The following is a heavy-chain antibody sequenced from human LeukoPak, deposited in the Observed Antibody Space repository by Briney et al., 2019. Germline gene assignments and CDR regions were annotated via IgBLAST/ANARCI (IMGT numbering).Heavy chain of an antibody. Sequence: ASVKVSCKASGYTFTSYGISWVRQAPGQGLEWMGWISAYNGNTNYAQKPQGRVTMTTDTSTSTAYMELRSLRSDDTAVYYCARARKYYYDSSGYPEDYWGQGTLVTVSS. J-gene: IGHJ4*02. V-gene: IGHV1-18*01. CDR2: ISAYNGNT. D-gene: IGHD3-22*01. CDR3: ARARKYYYDSSGYPEDY. CDR1: GYTFTSYG.